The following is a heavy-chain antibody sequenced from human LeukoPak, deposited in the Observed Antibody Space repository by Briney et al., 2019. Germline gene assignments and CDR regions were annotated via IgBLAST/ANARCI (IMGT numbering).Heavy chain of an antibody. Sequence: GGSLRLFCAASGLTFSSYAMSWVRQAPGKGLEWVSAISGSGGSTYYADAVKGRYTITRDNSKNTLYLQMNSLRAEDTVLYYCAKDPLNYYDSSGYYPGEAFDIWGQGTMVTVSS. D-gene: IGHD3-22*01. V-gene: IGHV3-23*01. CDR2: ISGSGGST. J-gene: IGHJ3*02. CDR3: AKDPLNYYDSSGYYPGEAFDI. CDR1: GLTFSSYA.